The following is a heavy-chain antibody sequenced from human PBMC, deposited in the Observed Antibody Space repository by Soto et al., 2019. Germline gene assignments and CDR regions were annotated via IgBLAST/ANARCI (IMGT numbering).Heavy chain of an antibody. D-gene: IGHD3-22*01. CDR1: GGSITSSNW. CDR3: ARAGLDYYDSSGYSDAFDI. V-gene: IGHV4-4*02. CDR2: IYHSGST. Sequence: QVQLQESGPGLVKPSGTLSLTCAVSGGSITSSNWWSWVRQPPGMGLEWIGEIYHSGSTNYNPSLKSRVTISVDKSKNQFSLKLSSVTAADTAVYYCARAGLDYYDSSGYSDAFDIWGQGTMVTVSS. J-gene: IGHJ3*02.